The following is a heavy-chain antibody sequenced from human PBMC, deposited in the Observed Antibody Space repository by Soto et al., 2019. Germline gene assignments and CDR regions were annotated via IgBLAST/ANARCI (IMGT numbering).Heavy chain of an antibody. J-gene: IGHJ6*02. D-gene: IGHD6-13*01. CDR1: GFNFSSYS. CDR3: ARDLKVAAAGTGYYSYGMDV. CDR2: ISRSSSNI. V-gene: IGHV3-21*01. Sequence: EVQLVESGGGLVKPGGSLRLSCAASGFNFSSYSMNWVRQAPGKGLEWVSSISRSSSNIYYVDSVKGRFTISRDNAKNSLYLQMNSLRAEDTAVYYCARDLKVAAAGTGYYSYGMDVWGQGTTVTVSS.